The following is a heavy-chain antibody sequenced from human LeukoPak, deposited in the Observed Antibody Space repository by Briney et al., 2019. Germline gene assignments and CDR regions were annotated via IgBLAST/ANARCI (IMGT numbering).Heavy chain of an antibody. Sequence: GGSLRLSCAASGFTFSSYAMSWVRQAPGKGLEWVSGISGSGGSTWYADSVKGRFTISRDNSKNTLYLQMNSLRAEDTAVYYCAKYSSSWYVAYFDYWGQGTLVTVSS. V-gene: IGHV3-23*01. CDR2: ISGSGGST. D-gene: IGHD6-13*01. J-gene: IGHJ4*02. CDR1: GFTFSSYA. CDR3: AKYSSSWYVAYFDY.